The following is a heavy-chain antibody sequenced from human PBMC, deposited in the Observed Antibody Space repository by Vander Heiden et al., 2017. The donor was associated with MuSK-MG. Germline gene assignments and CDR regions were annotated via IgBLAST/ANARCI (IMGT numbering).Heavy chain of an antibody. Sequence: QAQLQESGPGLVKPSETLSLTCTVPGGSISSYYWSWIRQPPGKGLEWIGYIYYSGSTNYNPSLKSRVTISVDTSKNQFSLKLSSVTAADTAVYYCARRLRDDSSGPFDYWGQGTLVTVSS. V-gene: IGHV4-59*08. CDR1: GGSISSYY. CDR3: ARRLRDDSSGPFDY. J-gene: IGHJ4*02. CDR2: IYYSGST. D-gene: IGHD3-22*01.